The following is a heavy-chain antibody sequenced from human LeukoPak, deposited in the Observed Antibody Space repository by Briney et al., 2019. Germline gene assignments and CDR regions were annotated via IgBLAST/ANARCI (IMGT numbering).Heavy chain of an antibody. CDR1: GFPFSDYG. V-gene: IGHV3-30*18. CDR2: ISHDGNNK. CDR3: AKVRWGSDNALDS. Sequence: PGRSLRLSCAASGFPFSDYGMYWVRQAPGKGLEWLAVISHDGNNKYYADFVKGRITISRDNSMLYLQMNSLRAEDTAVYYCAKVRWGSDNALDSWGQGTLVTVSS. D-gene: IGHD3-16*01. J-gene: IGHJ4*02.